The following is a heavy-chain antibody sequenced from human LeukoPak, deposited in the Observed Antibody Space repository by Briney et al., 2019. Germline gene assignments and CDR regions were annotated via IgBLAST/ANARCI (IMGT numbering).Heavy chain of an antibody. Sequence: GGSLRLSCAASGFTFSSYAMSWVRQAPGKGLEWVSTMSGSGGSTYYADSVKGRFTISRDNSKNTLYLQMNSLRAEDTAVYYCARAVAGTRYYFDYWGQGTLVTVSS. CDR3: ARAVAGTRYYFDY. J-gene: IGHJ4*02. D-gene: IGHD6-19*01. CDR2: MSGSGGST. CDR1: GFTFSSYA. V-gene: IGHV3-23*01.